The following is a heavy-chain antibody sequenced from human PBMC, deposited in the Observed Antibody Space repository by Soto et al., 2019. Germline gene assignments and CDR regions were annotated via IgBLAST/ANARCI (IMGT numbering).Heavy chain of an antibody. Sequence: PGGSLRLSCAASGFTVSSHYMSWVRQAPGKGLEWVSALYTSGSTYYAGFVQDRFIISRDNSKNSLYLQMDSLRTEDTAVYYCASAVGWNYFDYWGQGTLVTVSS. V-gene: IGHV3-53*01. D-gene: IGHD6-19*01. CDR3: ASAVGWNYFDY. CDR2: LYTSGST. J-gene: IGHJ4*02. CDR1: GFTVSSHY.